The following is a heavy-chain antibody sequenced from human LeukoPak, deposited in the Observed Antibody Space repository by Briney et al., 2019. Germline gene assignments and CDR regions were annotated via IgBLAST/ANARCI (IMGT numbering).Heavy chain of an antibody. Sequence: GGSLRLSCAASGFTVSNNYMSWVRQALGKGLEWVSVIYSDDSTYYADSVKGRFTISRDNSKNTLYLQMNSLRAEDTAVYYCARDRSELCSDYWGQGTLVTISS. CDR3: ARDRSELCSDY. D-gene: IGHD2-21*01. J-gene: IGHJ4*02. CDR1: GFTVSNNY. V-gene: IGHV3-66*01. CDR2: IYSDDST.